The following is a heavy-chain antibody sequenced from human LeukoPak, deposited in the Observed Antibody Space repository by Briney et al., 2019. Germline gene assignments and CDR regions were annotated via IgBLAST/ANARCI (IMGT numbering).Heavy chain of an antibody. D-gene: IGHD2-15*01. Sequence: GESLKIPCKGSGYTFTSYWIGWVRQMPGKGLEWMGIIYPGDSDTRYSPSFQGQVTISADKSISTAYLQWSSLKASDTAMYYCARLRFCSAGSCYGDYWGQGTLVTVSS. CDR2: IYPGDSDT. V-gene: IGHV5-51*01. CDR1: GYTFTSYW. CDR3: ARLRFCSAGSCYGDY. J-gene: IGHJ4*02.